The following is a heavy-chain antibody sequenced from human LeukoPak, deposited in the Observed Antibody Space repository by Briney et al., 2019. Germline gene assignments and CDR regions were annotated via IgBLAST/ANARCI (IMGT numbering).Heavy chain of an antibody. Sequence: GASVKVSCEASGGTFSSYAISWVRQAPGQGLEWMGGIIPIFGTANYAQKFQGRVTITTDESTSTAYMELSSLRSEDTAVYYCARDRESTFDYWGQGTLVTVSS. CDR2: IIPIFGTA. CDR3: ARDRESTFDY. CDR1: GGTFSSYA. J-gene: IGHJ4*02. V-gene: IGHV1-69*05. D-gene: IGHD1-1*01.